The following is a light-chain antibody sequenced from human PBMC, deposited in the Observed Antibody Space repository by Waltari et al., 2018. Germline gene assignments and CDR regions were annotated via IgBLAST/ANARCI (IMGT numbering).Light chain of an antibody. V-gene: IGLV1-40*01. J-gene: IGLJ2*01. Sequence: QSGLTQPPSVSGAPGQRVTISCTGSSSNIGAGYDVHWYQLLPGTAPKLPISGNSDRPSGVPDRFAGSKSGTSASLAITGLQAEDEAGYYCQSYDSSLSGSVFGGGTKLTVL. CDR1: SSNIGAGYD. CDR2: GNS. CDR3: QSYDSSLSGSV.